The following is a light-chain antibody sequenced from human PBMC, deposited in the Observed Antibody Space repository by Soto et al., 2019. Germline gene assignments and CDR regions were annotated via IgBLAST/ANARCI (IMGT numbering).Light chain of an antibody. V-gene: IGLV2-18*01. CDR2: AVS. Sequence: QSALTQPPSMSGSPEQSVSISCTGTSSDIGTYISVSWYQQPPGTAPKLIIYAVSNRPSGVPDRFSGSKSGNTAFLTISGLQAEDEADYYCSLYISRSTSFVFGTGTKLTVL. CDR1: SSDIGTYIS. J-gene: IGLJ1*01. CDR3: SLYISRSTSFV.